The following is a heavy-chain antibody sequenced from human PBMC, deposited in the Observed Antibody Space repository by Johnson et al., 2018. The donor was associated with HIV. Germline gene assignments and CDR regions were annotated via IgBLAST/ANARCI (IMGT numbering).Heavy chain of an antibody. V-gene: IGHV3-64*01. CDR2: ISSNGGST. CDR1: GFTFSSYA. D-gene: IGHD3-3*01. J-gene: IGHJ1*01. Sequence: MMLVESGGGLVQPGGSLRLSCAASGFTFSSYAMHWVRQAPGKGLEYVSAISSNGGSTYYANSVKGRFTISRDNSKDTLYLQMNSLRAEDTAVYYCARDRRGGYYNFWSGYNVRGLLGLRWAMWG. CDR3: ARDRRGGYYNFWSGYNVRGLLGLRWAM.